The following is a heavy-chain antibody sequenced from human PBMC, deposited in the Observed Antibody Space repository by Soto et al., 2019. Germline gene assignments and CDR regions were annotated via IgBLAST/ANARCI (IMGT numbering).Heavy chain of an antibody. J-gene: IGHJ6*02. Sequence: QVQLQESGPGLVKPSQTLSLTCTVSGGSISSGGYFWSWIRQHPGKGLEWIGFIYYSGSTYYNPSLKKRVTISVDTSKNQFSRKLSSVTAADTAVYYCAREGAAPYYYYGRDVWGQGTTVTVSS. CDR3: AREGAAPYYYYGRDV. D-gene: IGHD6-6*01. CDR2: IYYSGST. V-gene: IGHV4-31*03. CDR1: GGSISSGGYF.